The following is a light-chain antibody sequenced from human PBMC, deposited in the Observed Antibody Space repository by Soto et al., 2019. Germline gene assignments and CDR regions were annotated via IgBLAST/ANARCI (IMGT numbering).Light chain of an antibody. J-gene: IGLJ2*01. CDR3: CSYAGSTTFVV. CDR2: EVN. V-gene: IGLV2-23*02. CDR1: SSDVGSYNL. Sequence: QSALTQPASVSGSPGQSITISCTGTSSDVGSYNLVSWYQHHPGKAPKLMIYEVNKRPSGVSDPFSGSKSGNTASLTISGLQAEDEGDYYCCSYAGSTTFVVFGGGTKLTVL.